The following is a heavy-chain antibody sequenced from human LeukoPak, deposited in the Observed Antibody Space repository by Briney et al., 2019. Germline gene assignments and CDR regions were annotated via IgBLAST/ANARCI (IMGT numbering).Heavy chain of an antibody. CDR1: GYTFTGYY. CDR3: ASSRDGYNWGNWFDP. Sequence: SVKVSCKASGYTFTGYYMHWVRQAPGQGLEWMGGIIPIFGTANYAQKFQGRVTITADESTSTAYMELSSLRSEDTAVYYCASSRDGYNWGNWFDPWGQGTLVTVSS. V-gene: IGHV1-69*13. CDR2: IIPIFGTA. D-gene: IGHD5-24*01. J-gene: IGHJ5*02.